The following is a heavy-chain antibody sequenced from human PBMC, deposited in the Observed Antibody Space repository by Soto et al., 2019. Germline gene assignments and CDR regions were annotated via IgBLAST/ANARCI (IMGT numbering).Heavy chain of an antibody. V-gene: IGHV4-59*08. J-gene: IGHJ4*01. CDR3: ARGYGGTLDY. CDR1: GGSISSYY. D-gene: IGHD4-17*01. CDR2: IYYSGST. Sequence: PSETLSLTCTVSGGSISSYYWSWIRQPPGKGLEWIGYIYYSGSTNYNPSLKSRVTISVDTSKNQFSLKLSSVTAADAAVYYCARGYGGTLDYLGQGTAVTVSS.